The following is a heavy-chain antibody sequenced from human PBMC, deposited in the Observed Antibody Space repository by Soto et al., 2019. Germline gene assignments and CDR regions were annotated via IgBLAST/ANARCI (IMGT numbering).Heavy chain of an antibody. Sequence: SVKVSCKASGGTFSSYAISWVRQAPGQGLEWMGGIIPIFGTANYAQKFQGRVTITADESTSTAYMELSSLRSEDTAVYYCASDRWEAAATSYYYYGMDVWGQGITVTVSS. D-gene: IGHD6-13*01. J-gene: IGHJ6*02. CDR2: IIPIFGTA. CDR3: ASDRWEAAATSYYYYGMDV. CDR1: GGTFSSYA. V-gene: IGHV1-69*13.